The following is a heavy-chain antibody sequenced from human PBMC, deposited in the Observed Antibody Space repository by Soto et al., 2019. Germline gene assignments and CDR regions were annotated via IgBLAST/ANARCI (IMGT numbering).Heavy chain of an antibody. J-gene: IGHJ6*02. CDR3: ARDKPQQIVGYNYYYGMDV. CDR2: ISGYNGDT. D-gene: IGHD6-6*01. CDR1: GYTFTSFG. Sequence: QLHLVQSGAEVKKPGASVKVSCTASGYTFTSFGVSWVRQVPGQGLEWMGWISGYNGDTDYAQKFQGRVTMTTDRYTSIAYMEVRSLRSDDRAVYYCARDKPQQIVGYNYYYGMDVWGQGTTVTVSS. V-gene: IGHV1-18*04.